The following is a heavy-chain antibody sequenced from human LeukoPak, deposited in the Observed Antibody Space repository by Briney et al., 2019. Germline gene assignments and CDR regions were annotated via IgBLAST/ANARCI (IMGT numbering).Heavy chain of an antibody. V-gene: IGHV1-18*01. CDR2: ISAYNGNT. J-gene: IGHJ4*02. CDR1: GFTFTSYG. CDR3: ARADIVVVTAINFDY. D-gene: IGHD2-21*02. Sequence: GASVKVSCKASGFTFTSYGISWVRQAPGQGLEWMGWISAYNGNTNYAQKLQGRVTMTTDTSTSTAYMELRSLRSDDTAVYYCARADIVVVTAINFDYWGQGTLVTVSS.